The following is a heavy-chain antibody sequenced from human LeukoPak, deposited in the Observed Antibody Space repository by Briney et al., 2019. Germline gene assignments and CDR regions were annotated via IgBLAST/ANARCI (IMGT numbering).Heavy chain of an antibody. CDR3: ATLNGGTGGTADH. J-gene: IGHJ4*02. V-gene: IGHV3-23*01. CDR1: GXTFSSHA. Sequence: GGSLRLSCAASGXTFSSHAMNWVRQAPGKGLEWVSVMSCNGENTYYADSVKGRFTISRDSSKNTLYLQMNSLRAEDSAVYYCATLNGGTGGTADHWGQGTLVTVSS. CDR2: MSCNGENT. D-gene: IGHD2-8*02.